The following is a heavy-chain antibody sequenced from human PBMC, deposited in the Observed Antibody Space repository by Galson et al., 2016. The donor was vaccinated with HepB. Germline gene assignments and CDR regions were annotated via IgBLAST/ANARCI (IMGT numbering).Heavy chain of an antibody. D-gene: IGHD4-17*01. CDR1: GFTFSNYA. CDR2: ISYDGRNK. J-gene: IGHJ4*02. Sequence: SLRLSCAASGFTFSNYAAHWVRQAPGKGLEWVATISYDGRNKFYAASVKGRFTISRDNSLNTLYLQLNSLRGEDTAHYYCARELRGLDYWGRGTLVAVSS. CDR3: ARELRGLDY. V-gene: IGHV3-30*04.